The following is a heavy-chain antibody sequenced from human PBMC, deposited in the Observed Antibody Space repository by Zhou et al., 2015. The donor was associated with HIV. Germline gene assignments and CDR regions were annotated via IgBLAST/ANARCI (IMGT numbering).Heavy chain of an antibody. D-gene: IGHD1-26*01. CDR2: ISYDGSYK. CDR1: GFTFSSYG. J-gene: IGHJ6*02. CDR3: AKDRRVGAYPIYYYYGMDV. Sequence: QMQLVESGGGVVQPGRSLRLSCAASGFTFSSYGMHWVRQAPGKGLEWVALISYDGSYKYYADSVKGRFTISRDNSKNTLYLQMNSLRAEDTAVYYCAKDRRVGAYPIYYYYGMDVWGQGTTVTVSS. V-gene: IGHV3-30*18.